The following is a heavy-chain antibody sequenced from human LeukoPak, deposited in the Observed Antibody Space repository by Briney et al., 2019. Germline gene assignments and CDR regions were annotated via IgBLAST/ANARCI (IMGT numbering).Heavy chain of an antibody. CDR3: AKDGGVWFGESNDY. J-gene: IGHJ4*02. Sequence: GGSLRLPCAASGFTFDDYAMHWVRQAPGKGPEWVSGISWNSGSIGYADSVKGRFTISRDNFKDTLYLQMNSLRAEDTAVYYCAKDGGVWFGESNDYWGQGTLVTVSS. V-gene: IGHV3-9*01. D-gene: IGHD3-10*01. CDR2: ISWNSGSI. CDR1: GFTFDDYA.